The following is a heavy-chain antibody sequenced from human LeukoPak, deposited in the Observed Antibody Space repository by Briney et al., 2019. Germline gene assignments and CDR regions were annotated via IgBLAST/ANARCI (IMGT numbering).Heavy chain of an antibody. Sequence: GASVKVSCKASGGTFSSYAISWVRQAPGQGLEWMGGIIPIFGTANYAQKFQGRVTITADESTSTAYMELSSLRSEGTAVYYCARESLPLRAFDIWGQGTMVTVSS. CDR3: ARESLPLRAFDI. V-gene: IGHV1-69*01. CDR1: GGTFSSYA. J-gene: IGHJ3*02. CDR2: IIPIFGTA.